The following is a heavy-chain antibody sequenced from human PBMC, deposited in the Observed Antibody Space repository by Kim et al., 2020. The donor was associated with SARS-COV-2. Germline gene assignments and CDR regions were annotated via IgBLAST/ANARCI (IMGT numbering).Heavy chain of an antibody. J-gene: IGHJ3*02. D-gene: IGHD2-2*01. CDR3: ARVGQPAGAFDI. Sequence: SYAQKFQGRVTMTRDTSTSTVYMELSSLRSEDTAVYYCARVGQPAGAFDIWGQGTMVTVSS. V-gene: IGHV1-46*01.